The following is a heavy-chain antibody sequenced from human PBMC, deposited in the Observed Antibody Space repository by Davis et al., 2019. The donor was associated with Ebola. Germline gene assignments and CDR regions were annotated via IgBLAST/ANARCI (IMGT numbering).Heavy chain of an antibody. J-gene: IGHJ3*02. D-gene: IGHD1-1*01. Sequence: GESLKISCAASGFTFSSYWMSWVRQAPGKGLEWVANIKQDGSEKYYVDSVKGRFTISRDNAKNSLYLQMNSLRAEDRAVYYCARDWNDGGPAFDIWGQGTMVTVSS. CDR1: GFTFSSYW. CDR3: ARDWNDGGPAFDI. CDR2: IKQDGSEK. V-gene: IGHV3-7*03.